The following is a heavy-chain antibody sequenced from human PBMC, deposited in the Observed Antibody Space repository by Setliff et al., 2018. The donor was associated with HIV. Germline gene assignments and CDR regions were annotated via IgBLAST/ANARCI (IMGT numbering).Heavy chain of an antibody. J-gene: IGHJ4*02. V-gene: IGHV4-39*02. CDR2: IHQSGTA. Sequence: SETLSLTCAVSGVSVNNDDDYWGWIRQPPGKGLEWIAIIHQSGTAHKRPSLKSRVTISIDTSENLFSLKLSGVTAAGTAIYYCARLPQDVRSSIDFWGQGTLVTVSS. D-gene: IGHD6-6*01. CDR3: ARLPQDVRSSIDF. CDR1: GVSVNNDDDY.